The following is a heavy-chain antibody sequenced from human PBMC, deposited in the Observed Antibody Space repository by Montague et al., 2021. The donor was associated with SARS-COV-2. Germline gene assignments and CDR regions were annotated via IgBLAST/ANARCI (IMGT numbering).Heavy chain of an antibody. J-gene: IGHJ3*02. D-gene: IGHD1-26*01. CDR2: IYWDDDK. CDR3: AHRRGLLLSDAFDI. V-gene: IGHV2-5*02. Sequence: PALVKPTRTLTLTCTFSEFSLSTSGVGVGWIRQPPGKALEWLALIYWDDDKRYSPSLKSRLTITKDTSKNQVVLTMTNMDPVDTATYYCAHRRGLLLSDAFDIWGQRTMVTVSS. CDR1: EFSLSTSGVG.